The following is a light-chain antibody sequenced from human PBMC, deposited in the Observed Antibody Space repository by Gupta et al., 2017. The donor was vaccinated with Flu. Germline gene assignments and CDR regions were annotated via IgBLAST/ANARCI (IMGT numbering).Light chain of an antibody. CDR1: SSDIGANDF. CDR2: DVR. CDR3: CSYGYTSWV. J-gene: IGLJ3*02. V-gene: IGLV2-11*01. Sequence: QSALTQPRSVSGSPGQSVTISCSGSSSDIGANDFVTWYQQHPGKVPKLMIYDVRHRPSGVPDRFFGSKSGNTASLIIAGLQAEDEADYYCCSYGYTSWVFGGGTKLTVL.